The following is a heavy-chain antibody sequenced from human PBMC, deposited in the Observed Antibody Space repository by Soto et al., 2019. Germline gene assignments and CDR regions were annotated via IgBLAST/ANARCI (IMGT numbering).Heavy chain of an antibody. CDR1: GYTFTGYY. CDR2: INPNSGGT. CDR3: ARVNPHYYYYGMDV. Sequence: GASVKVSCKASGYTFTGYYMHWVRQAPGQGLEWMGWINPNSGGTNYAQKFQGWVTMTRDTSISTAYMELSRLRSDDTAVYYCARVNPHYYYYGMDVWGQGTTVTVSS. V-gene: IGHV1-2*04. J-gene: IGHJ6*02.